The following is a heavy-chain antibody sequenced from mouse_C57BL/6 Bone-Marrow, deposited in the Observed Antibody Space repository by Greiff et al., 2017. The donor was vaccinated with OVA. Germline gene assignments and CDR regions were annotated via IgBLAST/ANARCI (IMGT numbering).Heavy chain of an antibody. J-gene: IGHJ1*03. CDR3: ARYGSSYWYFDV. CDR1: GFNIKDYY. CDR2: IDPEDGET. V-gene: IGHV14-2*01. Sequence: VQLQQSGAELVKPGASVKLSCTASGFNIKDYYMHWVKQRTEQGLEWIGRIDPEDGETKYAAKFQGKATITADTSSNTAYLELSSLTSEDTAVDYCARYGSSYWYFDVWGTGTTVTVSS. D-gene: IGHD1-1*01.